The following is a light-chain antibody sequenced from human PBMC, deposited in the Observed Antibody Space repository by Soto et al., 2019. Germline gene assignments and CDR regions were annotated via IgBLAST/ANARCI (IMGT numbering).Light chain of an antibody. J-gene: IGKJ4*01. CDR2: GAS. CDR3: QQYGSSPRT. Sequence: ELTPSSDTLSLSRRERATLSCRASQRVSSYLAWYQQKPGQAPRLLIYGASSRATGIPDRFSGSGSGTDFTLTISRLEPEDFAVYYCQQYGSSPRTFGGGTKVDIK. V-gene: IGKV3-20*01. CDR1: QRVSSY.